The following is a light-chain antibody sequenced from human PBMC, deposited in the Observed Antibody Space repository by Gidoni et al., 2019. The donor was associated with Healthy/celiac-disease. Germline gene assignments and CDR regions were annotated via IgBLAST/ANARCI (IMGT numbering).Light chain of an antibody. CDR2: EAS. CDR1: QSVSSY. J-gene: IGKJ5*01. Sequence: EIVLTQSPATLSLSPGERATLSCRASQSVSSYLAWYQQKPGQAPRLPIYEASNRAPGIPARFSGRGSGTGFTLTLSSLDPEDFAVYYWQQRSNWPPITFGQXTRLEIK. CDR3: QQRSNWPPIT. V-gene: IGKV3-11*01.